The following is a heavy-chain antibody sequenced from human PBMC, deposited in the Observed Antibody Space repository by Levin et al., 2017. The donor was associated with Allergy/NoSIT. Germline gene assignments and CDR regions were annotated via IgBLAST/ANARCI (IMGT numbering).Heavy chain of an antibody. Sequence: SETLSLTCTVSGGSISGGGYHWTWILQHPETGLEWIGYNYYSGSTFYNPSLKSRLMISVYTSKNQFSLNVSSVTAADTAVYYCAREDGSTFDFWGQGALVTVAS. V-gene: IGHV4-31*03. J-gene: IGHJ4*02. CDR1: GGSISGGGYH. D-gene: IGHD2-2*03. CDR3: AREDGSTFDF. CDR2: NYYSGST.